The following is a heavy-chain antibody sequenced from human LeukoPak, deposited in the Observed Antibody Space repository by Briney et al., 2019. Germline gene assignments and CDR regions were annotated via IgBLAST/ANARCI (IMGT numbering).Heavy chain of an antibody. CDR2: MYSSEST. J-gene: IGHJ2*01. CDR3: ARGSPLDWYFDL. CDR1: GGSISSYY. V-gene: IGHV4-59*01. Sequence: SETLSLTCTVSGGSISSYYWSWIRQPPGKGLEWIGYMYSSESTKYNPSLKSRVTISVGTSGNQFSLKLTSLTAADTAVYYRARGSPLDWYFDLWGRGTLVTVSS.